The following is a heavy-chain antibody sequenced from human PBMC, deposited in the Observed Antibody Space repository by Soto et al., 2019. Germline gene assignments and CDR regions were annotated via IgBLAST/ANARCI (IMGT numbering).Heavy chain of an antibody. Sequence: QVQLVQSGAEVKKPGASVKVSCKASGYTFTSYGISWVRQAPGQGLEWMGWISTYNGNTNHAQKFYDRVTMTTDTSTSTAYMELRSLRSDDTAVYYCARGTLRNNWNYILYWGQGTLVTVSS. V-gene: IGHV1-18*01. J-gene: IGHJ4*02. CDR2: ISTYNGNT. CDR3: ARGTLRNNWNYILY. CDR1: GYTFTSYG. D-gene: IGHD1-7*01.